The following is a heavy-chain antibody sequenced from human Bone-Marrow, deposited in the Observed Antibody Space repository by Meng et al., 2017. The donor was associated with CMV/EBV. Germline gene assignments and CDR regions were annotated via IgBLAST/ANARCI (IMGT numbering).Heavy chain of an antibody. Sequence: GSLRLSCTVSGGSVSSGSYYWSWIRQPPGKGLEWIGYIYYSGSTNYNPSLKSRVTISVDTSKNQFSLKLSSVTAADTAVYYGARTTTYYYGMDVWGQGATVTVSS. J-gene: IGHJ6*02. CDR1: GGSVSSGSYY. D-gene: IGHD1-1*01. V-gene: IGHV4-61*01. CDR2: IYYSGST. CDR3: ARTTTYYYGMDV.